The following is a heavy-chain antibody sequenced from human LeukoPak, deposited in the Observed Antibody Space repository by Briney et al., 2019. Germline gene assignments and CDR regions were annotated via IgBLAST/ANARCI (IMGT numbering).Heavy chain of an antibody. D-gene: IGHD2-2*02. CDR1: GFTFSNAW. CDR2: IKSKTDGGTT. J-gene: IGHJ4*02. V-gene: IGHV3-15*01. Sequence: PGGSLRLSCAASGFTFSNAWMSWVRQAPGKGLEWVGRIKSKTDGGTTDYAAPVKGRFTISRDDSKNTLYLQMNSLKTEDTAVYYCAIAGHYNTNCYRCFAYWGQGILVTVSS. CDR3: AIAGHYNTNCYRCFAY.